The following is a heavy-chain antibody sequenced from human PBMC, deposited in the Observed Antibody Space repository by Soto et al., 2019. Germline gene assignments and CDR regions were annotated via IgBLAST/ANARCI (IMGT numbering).Heavy chain of an antibody. CDR2: IYPGDSDT. V-gene: IGHV5-51*01. CDR3: ATRSASPANIVVVPADDAFDI. J-gene: IGHJ3*02. Sequence: GESLKISCKGSGYSFTSYWIGWVRQMPGKGLEWMGIIYPGDSDTRYSPSFQGQVTISADKSISTAYLQWSSLKASDTAMYYCATRSASPANIVVVPADDAFDIWGQGTMVTVSS. D-gene: IGHD2-2*01. CDR1: GYSFTSYW.